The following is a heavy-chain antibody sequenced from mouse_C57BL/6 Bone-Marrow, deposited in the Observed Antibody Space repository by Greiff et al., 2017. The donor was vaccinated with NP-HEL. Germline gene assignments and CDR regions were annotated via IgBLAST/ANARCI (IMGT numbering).Heavy chain of an antibody. V-gene: IGHV1-82*01. Sequence: QVQLQQSGPELVKPGASVKISCKASGYAFSSSWMNWVKQRPGKGLEWIGRIYPGDGDTNYNGKFKGKATLTADKSSSTAYMQLSSLTSEDSAVYFCANDGYYGYFDVWGTGNTGTVSS. D-gene: IGHD2-3*01. CDR2: IYPGDGDT. CDR3: ANDGYYGYFDV. J-gene: IGHJ1*03. CDR1: GYAFSSSW.